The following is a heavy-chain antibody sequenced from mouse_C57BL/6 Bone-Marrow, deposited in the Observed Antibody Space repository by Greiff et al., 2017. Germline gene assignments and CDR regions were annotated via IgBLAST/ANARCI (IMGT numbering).Heavy chain of an antibody. CDR2: IDPSDSYT. D-gene: IGHD3-2*02. CDR1: GYTFTSYW. J-gene: IGHJ4*01. V-gene: IGHV1-69*01. Sequence: QVQLQQPGAELVMPGASVKLSCKASGYTFTSYWMHWVKQRPGQGLEWIGEIDPSDSYTNYNQKFKGKSTLTVDKSSSTAYMQLSSLTSEDSAVYYCERYSSGYCAMDYWGQGTSVTVSS. CDR3: ERYSSGYCAMDY.